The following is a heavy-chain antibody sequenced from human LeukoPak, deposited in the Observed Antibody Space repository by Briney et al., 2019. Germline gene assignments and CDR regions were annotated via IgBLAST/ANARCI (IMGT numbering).Heavy chain of an antibody. J-gene: IGHJ6*02. D-gene: IGHD4-11*01. Sequence: GGSLRLSCSGSGFTFSSYSMNWVRQAPGKGLEWVSSISSSSSYIYYADSVKGRFTISRDNAKNSLYLQMNSLRAEDTAVYYCARVGYSTVYYYYGMDVWGQGTTVTVSS. CDR2: ISSSSSYI. CDR1: GFTFSSYS. CDR3: ARVGYSTVYYYYGMDV. V-gene: IGHV3-21*01.